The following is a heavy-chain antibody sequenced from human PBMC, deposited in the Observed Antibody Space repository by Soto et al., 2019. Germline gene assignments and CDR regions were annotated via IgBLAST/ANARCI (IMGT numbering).Heavy chain of an antibody. Sequence: SETLSLTCTVSGGSISSYYWSWIRQPPGKGLEWIGYIYYSGNTNYNPSLKSRVTISMDTSKNQFSLKLSSVTAADTGVYFCARARFQLLHPYYYGMDVWGQGTAVTVSS. D-gene: IGHD2-15*01. CDR2: IYYSGNT. J-gene: IGHJ6*02. CDR1: GGSISSYY. V-gene: IGHV4-59*01. CDR3: ARARFQLLHPYYYGMDV.